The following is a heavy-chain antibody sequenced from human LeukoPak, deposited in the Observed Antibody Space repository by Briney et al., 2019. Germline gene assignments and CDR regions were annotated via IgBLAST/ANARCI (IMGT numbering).Heavy chain of an antibody. CDR3: ARDWSSSWHKYFDY. CDR1: GVTFNNYY. D-gene: IGHD6-13*01. J-gene: IGHJ4*02. CDR2: INQDGREK. V-gene: IGHV3-7*04. Sequence: GGSLRLSCAASGVTFNNYYMSWVRQAPGKGLEWVANINQDGREKNYVDSVRGRFTISRDNAKNSLYLQMNSLRAEDTAVYYCARDWSSSWHKYFDYWGQGTLVTVSS.